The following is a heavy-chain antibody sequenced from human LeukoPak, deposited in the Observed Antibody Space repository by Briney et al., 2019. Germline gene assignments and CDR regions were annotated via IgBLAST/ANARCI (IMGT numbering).Heavy chain of an antibody. V-gene: IGHV3-7*04. CDR1: GFTVSSYE. J-gene: IGHJ5*02. Sequence: PGGSLRLSCAASGFTVSSYEMNWVRQAPGKGLEWVANIKKDGSEKWYVDSVKGRFIISRDNAKNSLYLQMNSLRAEDTAVYYCARTLPYDKNNYYRHFDLWGQGTLVTVSS. D-gene: IGHD3-10*01. CDR3: ARTLPYDKNNYYRHFDL. CDR2: IKKDGSEK.